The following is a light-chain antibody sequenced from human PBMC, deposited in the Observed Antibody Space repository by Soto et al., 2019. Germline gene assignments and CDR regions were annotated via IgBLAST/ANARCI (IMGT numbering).Light chain of an antibody. CDR2: KAS. CDR3: QQYNSYSTWT. Sequence: DIQMTPSPSTLSASVGDRVTITSRASQSISSWLAWYQQKPGKAPKLLIYKASTLKSGVPSRFSGSGSGTEFTLTISSLQPDDFATYYCQQYNSYSTWTFGQGTKVDIK. V-gene: IGKV1-5*03. J-gene: IGKJ1*01. CDR1: QSISSW.